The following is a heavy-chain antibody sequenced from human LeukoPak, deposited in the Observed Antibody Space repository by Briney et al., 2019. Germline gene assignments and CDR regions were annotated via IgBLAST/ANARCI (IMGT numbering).Heavy chain of an antibody. J-gene: IGHJ5*02. D-gene: IGHD6-13*01. CDR2: ISYDGSNK. V-gene: IGHV3-30-3*01. Sequence: GGSLRLSCAASGFTFSSYAMHWVRQAPGKGLEWVAVISYDGSNKYYADSVKGRFTISRDNSKNTLYLQMNSLRAEDTAVYYCAREGSIAAAGTNWFDPWGQGTLATASS. CDR1: GFTFSSYA. CDR3: AREGSIAAAGTNWFDP.